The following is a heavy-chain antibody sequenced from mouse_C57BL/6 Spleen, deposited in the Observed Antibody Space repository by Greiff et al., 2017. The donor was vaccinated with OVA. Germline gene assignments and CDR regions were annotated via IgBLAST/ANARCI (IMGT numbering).Heavy chain of an antibody. D-gene: IGHD4-1*01. CDR3: ARDYNWDSWFAY. Sequence: EVQGVESGGGLVQSGRSLRLSCATSGFTFSDFYMEWVRQAPGKGLEWIAASRNKANDYTTEYSASVKGRFIVSRDTSQSILYLQMNALRAEDTAIYYCARDYNWDSWFAYWGQGTLVTVSA. V-gene: IGHV7-1*01. CDR2: SRNKANDYTT. CDR1: GFTFSDFY. J-gene: IGHJ3*01.